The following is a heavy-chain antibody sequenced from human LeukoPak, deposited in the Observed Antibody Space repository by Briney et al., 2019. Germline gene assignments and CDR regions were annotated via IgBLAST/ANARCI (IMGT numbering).Heavy chain of an antibody. CDR2: ITASGGNT. Sequence: PGGSLRLSCAASGFTFSSYAMGWVRQAPGKGLEWVSAITASGGNTYYADSVKGRFTISRDNSKSTLYLQMSSLRAEDTALYYCARVRVGPRVGNDVFDIWGQGTRVTVSS. D-gene: IGHD5-24*01. V-gene: IGHV3-23*01. CDR1: GFTFSSYA. J-gene: IGHJ3*02. CDR3: ARVRVGPRVGNDVFDI.